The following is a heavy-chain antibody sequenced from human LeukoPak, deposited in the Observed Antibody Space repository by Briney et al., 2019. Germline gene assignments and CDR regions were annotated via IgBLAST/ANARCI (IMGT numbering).Heavy chain of an antibody. D-gene: IGHD3-22*01. CDR1: GYSFTSYW. CDR2: IYPGDSGT. CDR3: ARRSSDYYFDY. Sequence: GESLKISCKGSGYSFTSYWIGWVRQMPGKGLEWMGSIYPGDSGTRYSPSFQGQVTISADKSISTAYLQWSSLKASDTAMYYCARRSSDYYFDYWGQGTLVTVSS. J-gene: IGHJ4*02. V-gene: IGHV5-51*01.